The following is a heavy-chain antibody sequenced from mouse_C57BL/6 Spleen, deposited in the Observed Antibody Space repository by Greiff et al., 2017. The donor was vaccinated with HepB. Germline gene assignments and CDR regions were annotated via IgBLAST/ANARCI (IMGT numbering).Heavy chain of an antibody. Sequence: QVHVKQPGAELVRPGSSVKLSCKASGYTFTSYWMHWVKQRPIQGLEWIGNIDPSDSETHYNQKFKDKATLTVDKSSSTAYMQLSSLPSEDSAVYYCARGEDGYGLDYWGQGTTLTVSS. CDR2: IDPSDSET. V-gene: IGHV1-52*01. J-gene: IGHJ2*01. CDR1: GYTFTSYW. D-gene: IGHD2-2*01. CDR3: ARGEDGYGLDY.